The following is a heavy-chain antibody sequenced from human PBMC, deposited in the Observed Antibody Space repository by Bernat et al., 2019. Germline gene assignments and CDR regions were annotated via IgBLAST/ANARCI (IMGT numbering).Heavy chain of an antibody. V-gene: IGHV1-69*04. J-gene: IGHJ6*02. D-gene: IGHD1-26*01. Sequence: QVQLVQSGAEVKKPGSSVKVSCKASGGTFSSYAISWVRQAPGQGLEWMGRIIPILGIANYAQKFQGRVTITADKSTSTAYMELSSLRSEDTAVYYCERTIVGATPDEYYYGMDVWGQGTTVTVSS. CDR1: GGTFSSYA. CDR3: ERTIVGATPDEYYYGMDV. CDR2: IIPILGIA.